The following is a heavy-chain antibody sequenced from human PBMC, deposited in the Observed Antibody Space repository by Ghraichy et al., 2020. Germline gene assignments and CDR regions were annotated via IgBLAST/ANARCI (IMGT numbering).Heavy chain of an antibody. J-gene: IGHJ4*02. D-gene: IGHD6-19*01. CDR1: GGSISSCYYY. V-gene: IGHV4-30-4*01. Sequence: SETLSLTCTVSGGSISSCYYYWTWIRQPPGKGLEWIGYIYYSGSTYYNPSLKSRVSISEDTSKNQFSLKLSSVTAADTAVYYCARGKAVAGTLYDYWGQGTLVTVSS. CDR2: IYYSGST. CDR3: ARGKAVAGTLYDY.